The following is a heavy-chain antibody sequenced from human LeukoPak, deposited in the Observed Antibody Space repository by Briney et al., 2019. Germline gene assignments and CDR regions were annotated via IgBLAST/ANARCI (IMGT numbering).Heavy chain of an antibody. J-gene: IGHJ6*02. CDR2: INHSGST. V-gene: IGHV4-34*01. Sequence: SETLSLTCAVYGGSFSGYYWSWIRQPPGKGLEWIGEINHSGSTNYNPSLKSRVTISVDTSKNQFSLKLSSVTAADTAVYYCARGRRASRGYYSNYYYGMDVWGQGTTVTVSS. CDR1: GGSFSGYY. CDR3: ARGRRASRGYYSNYYYGMDV. D-gene: IGHD3-3*01.